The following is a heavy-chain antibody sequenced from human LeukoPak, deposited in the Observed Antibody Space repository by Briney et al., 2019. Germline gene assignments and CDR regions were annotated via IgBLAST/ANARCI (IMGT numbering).Heavy chain of an antibody. J-gene: IGHJ4*01. D-gene: IGHD2-2*01. V-gene: IGHV3-15*01. CDR1: GFTFSNAW. CDR3: TTLHCSGTACYVNDDY. Sequence: GGSLRLSCEASGFTFSNAWMSWVRQAPGKGLEWVGRLKSKTDGGTTDYAAPVKGRFTISRDDSKNTLYLQMNSLKTEDSALYYCTTLHCSGTACYVNDDYWGHGALVTVSS. CDR2: LKSKTDGGTT.